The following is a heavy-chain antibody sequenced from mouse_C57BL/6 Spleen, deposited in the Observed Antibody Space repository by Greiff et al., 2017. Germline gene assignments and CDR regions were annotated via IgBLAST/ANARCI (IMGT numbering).Heavy chain of an antibody. D-gene: IGHD1-1*01. J-gene: IGHJ2*01. CDR3: ARRDYEHSFDD. CDR2: INPNNGGT. CDR1: GYTFTDYY. V-gene: IGHV1-26*01. Sequence: EVQLQQSGPELVKPGASVKISCKASGYTFTDYYMNWVKQSHGMSLEWIGDINPNNGGTSYNQKFKGKATLTVDKSSSTAYMELRSLTSEDSAVYYCARRDYEHSFDDWGQGTTLTVSS.